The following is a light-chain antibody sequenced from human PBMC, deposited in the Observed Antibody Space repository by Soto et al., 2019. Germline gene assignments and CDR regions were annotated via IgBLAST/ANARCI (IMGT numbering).Light chain of an antibody. CDR3: QQYNKWPPGIT. CDR1: QSVRSN. J-gene: IGKJ5*01. CDR2: GTS. V-gene: IGKV3-15*01. Sequence: EIVMTQSPDTLSVSPGERATISCRASQSVRSNLAWYQHKPGQAPRLLIYGTSTRATGVPAWFSGSGSGTEFTLTISSLQSEDFAVYYCQQYNKWPPGITFGQGTRLEIK.